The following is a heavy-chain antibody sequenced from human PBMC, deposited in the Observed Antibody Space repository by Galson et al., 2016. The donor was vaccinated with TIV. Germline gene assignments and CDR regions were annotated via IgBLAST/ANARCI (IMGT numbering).Heavy chain of an antibody. CDR3: AKEVVDSRRWDEIGTAATAFDS. D-gene: IGHD2-15*01. CDR1: GFSFSDYA. CDR2: ISYDGRSK. V-gene: IGHV3-30*18. J-gene: IGHJ4*02. Sequence: SLRLSCAASGFSFSDYAMNWVRQAPGRGLEWVAVISYDGRSKYYADFLKGRSTISRDNSRNTLHLQLNSLTTDDTAVYHCAKEVVDSRRWDEIGTAATAFDSWGQGTLVIVSS.